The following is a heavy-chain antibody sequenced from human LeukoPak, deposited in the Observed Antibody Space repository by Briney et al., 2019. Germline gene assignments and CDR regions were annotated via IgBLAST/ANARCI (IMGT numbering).Heavy chain of an antibody. J-gene: IGHJ4*02. CDR3: ARGKVDFAF. V-gene: IGHV3-7*01. CDR1: GFTFSSYG. CDR2: IKYDGNEK. D-gene: IGHD3-9*01. Sequence: GGSLRLSCAASGFTFSSYGIHWVRQAPGKGLEWVANIKYDGNEKYYVDSVKGRFTISRDNAKNSVYLQMNSLTAADTAVYYCARGKVDFAFWGQGTLVTVSS.